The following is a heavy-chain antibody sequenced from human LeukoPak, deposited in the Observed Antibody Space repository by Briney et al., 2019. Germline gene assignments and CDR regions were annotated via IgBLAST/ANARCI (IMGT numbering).Heavy chain of an antibody. CDR1: GYSISSGYY. V-gene: IGHV4-38-2*02. CDR3: TRDRSALDT. CDR2: IYHSGST. J-gene: IGHJ3*02. Sequence: TSETLSLTCTVSGYSISSGYYWGWIRPPPGKGLEWIGSIYHSGSTYYNPSLKSRVTISVDTSKNQFSLKLSSVTAADTAVYFCTRDRSALDTWGQGTMVSVSS.